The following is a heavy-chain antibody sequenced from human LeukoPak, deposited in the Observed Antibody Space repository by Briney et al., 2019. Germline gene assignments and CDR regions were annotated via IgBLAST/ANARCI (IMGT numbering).Heavy chain of an antibody. CDR3: ARSIGYFGLTDYYPLFWY. Sequence: SETLSLTCTVSGGSISSYYWSWIRQPPGKGLEWIGFIYSSGSTNYNSSLKSRVTISVDTSKNQFYLKLNSLTPADTAIYYCARSIGYFGLTDYYPLFWYWGQGTLVTVSP. J-gene: IGHJ4*02. CDR1: GGSISSYY. CDR2: IYSSGST. D-gene: IGHD3-9*01. V-gene: IGHV4-59*01.